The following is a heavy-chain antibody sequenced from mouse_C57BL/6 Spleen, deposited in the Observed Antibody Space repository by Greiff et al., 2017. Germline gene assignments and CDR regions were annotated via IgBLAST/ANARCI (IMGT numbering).Heavy chain of an antibody. CDR2: IHPNSGST. D-gene: IGHD2-4*01. CDR3: ALSTMITAGYFDV. J-gene: IGHJ1*03. CDR1: GYTFTSYW. Sequence: QVQLQQPGAELVKPGASVKLSCKASGYTFTSYWMHWVKQRPGQGLEWIGMIHPNSGSTNYNEKFKSKATLTVDKSSSSAYMSLISLISEDSAVYYCALSTMITAGYFDVWGTGTTVTVSS. V-gene: IGHV1-64*01.